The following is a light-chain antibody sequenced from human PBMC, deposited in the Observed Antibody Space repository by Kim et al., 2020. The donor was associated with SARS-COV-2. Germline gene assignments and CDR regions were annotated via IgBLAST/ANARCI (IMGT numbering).Light chain of an antibody. Sequence: PGERATLSCRASQSVSSSYLAWYQQKPGQAPRLLIYGASSRANGIPDRFSGSGSGTDFTLTISRLDPEDFAVYYCHQYGSSPEVTFGPGTKVDIK. CDR1: QSVSSSY. V-gene: IGKV3-20*01. CDR2: GAS. CDR3: HQYGSSPEVT. J-gene: IGKJ3*01.